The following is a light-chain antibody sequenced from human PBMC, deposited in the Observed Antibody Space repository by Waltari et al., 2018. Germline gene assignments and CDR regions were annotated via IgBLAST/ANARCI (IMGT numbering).Light chain of an antibody. J-gene: IGLJ1*01. V-gene: IGLV2-14*01. Sequence: QSGLTQPASVSGPPGQSITISCTGSSSTICGYHYVPWYQQHPGKAPKLIIYDVTKRPSGVSNRFSASKSGDTASLTISGLQAEDEADYYCNSFRSSDTYVFGTGTRVTVL. CDR1: SSTICGYHY. CDR2: DVT. CDR3: NSFRSSDTYV.